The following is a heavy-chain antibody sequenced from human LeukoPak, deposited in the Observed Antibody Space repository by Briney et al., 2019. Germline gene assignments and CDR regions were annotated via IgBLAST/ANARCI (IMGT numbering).Heavy chain of an antibody. CDR2: IYPRDGST. CDR1: GYTFASNY. Sequence: ASVKVSCKASGYTFASNYIHWVRQAPGQGLEWMGMIYPRDGSTSYAQKFQGRVTVTRDTSTSTVHMELSGLRSEDTAVYYCARDQEGFDYWGQGTLVTVSS. V-gene: IGHV1-46*01. J-gene: IGHJ4*02. CDR3: ARDQEGFDY.